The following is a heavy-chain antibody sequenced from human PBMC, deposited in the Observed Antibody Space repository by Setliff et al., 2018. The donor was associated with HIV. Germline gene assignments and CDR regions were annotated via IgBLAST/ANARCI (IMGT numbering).Heavy chain of an antibody. V-gene: IGHV3-21*03. CDR2: ISPSGAYI. CDR1: GFTFSSHN. J-gene: IGHJ4*02. CDR3: TTGID. Sequence: GGSLRLSCAASGFTFSSHNMNWVRQVPGKGLEWVSSISPSGAYIYYADSMKGRFTISRDNAKNSLYLQLNGLKTEDTAVYYCTTGIDWGQGTLVTVSS.